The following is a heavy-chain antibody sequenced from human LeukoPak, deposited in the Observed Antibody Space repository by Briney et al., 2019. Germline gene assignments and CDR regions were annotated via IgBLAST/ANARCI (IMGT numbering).Heavy chain of an antibody. D-gene: IGHD2-8*01. V-gene: IGHV3-9*01. J-gene: IGHJ6*03. CDR2: ISWNSGRI. CDR1: GLTFVDYG. CDR3: AKVDGYYYYMDV. Sequence: SRRLSCAASGLTFVDYGMNWVRQAPGKGLEWVSGISWNSGRIGYADSVKGRFTISRDNAKNSLYLQMNSLRAEDTALYYCAKVDGYYYYMDVWGKGTTVTISS.